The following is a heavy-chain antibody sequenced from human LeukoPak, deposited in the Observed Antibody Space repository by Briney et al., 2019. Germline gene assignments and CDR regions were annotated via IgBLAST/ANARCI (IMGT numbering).Heavy chain of an antibody. V-gene: IGHV3-23*01. Sequence: GASLRLSCAASGFTFSNYAMSWVRQAPGKGLEWVSAITGSGGNTYYADSVKGRFTISRDNSKNTLYLQMNSLRAEDTAVYYCAKEVQGDFDYWGQGTLVTVSS. D-gene: IGHD3-16*01. CDR1: GFTFSNYA. CDR2: ITGSGGNT. CDR3: AKEVQGDFDY. J-gene: IGHJ4*02.